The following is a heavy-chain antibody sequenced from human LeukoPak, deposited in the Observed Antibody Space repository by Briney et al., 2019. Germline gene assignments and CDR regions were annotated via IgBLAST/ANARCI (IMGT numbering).Heavy chain of an antibody. J-gene: IGHJ4*02. Sequence: SETLSLTCAVYGGSFSGYYWSWIRQPPGKGLEWIGEINHSGSTNYNPSLKSRVTISVDTSKNQFSLKLSSVTAADTAVYYCARVSRSWSGYYPYYFDYWGQGTLVTVSS. CDR3: ARVSRSWSGYYPYYFDY. D-gene: IGHD3-3*01. CDR2: INHSGST. CDR1: GGSFSGYY. V-gene: IGHV4-34*01.